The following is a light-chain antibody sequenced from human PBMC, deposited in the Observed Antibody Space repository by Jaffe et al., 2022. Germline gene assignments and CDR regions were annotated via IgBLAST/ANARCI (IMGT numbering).Light chain of an antibody. Sequence: DIQMTQSPSFVSASIGDRVTITCRASQDIRSWLAWYQQKPGKAPELVIYSASRLQSGVPSRFSGSGSGTDFSLTISSLQPEDSATYYCQQANSFSLTFGGGTKVEI. CDR3: QQANSFSLT. V-gene: IGKV1-12*01. CDR2: SAS. CDR1: QDIRSW. J-gene: IGKJ4*01.